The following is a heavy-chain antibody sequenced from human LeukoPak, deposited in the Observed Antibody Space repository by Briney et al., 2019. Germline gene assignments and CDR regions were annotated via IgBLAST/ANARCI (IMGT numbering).Heavy chain of an antibody. V-gene: IGHV4-61*02. D-gene: IGHD3-16*01. J-gene: IGHJ6*02. Sequence: PSETLSLTCTVSGGSISSGSYYWSWLRQPAGKGLEWIGRIYTSGSTNYNPSLKSRVTISVDTSKNQFSLKLGSVTAADTAVYYCARDRLWEFDYYGMDVWGQGTTVTVSS. CDR2: IYTSGST. CDR3: ARDRLWEFDYYGMDV. CDR1: GGSISSGSYY.